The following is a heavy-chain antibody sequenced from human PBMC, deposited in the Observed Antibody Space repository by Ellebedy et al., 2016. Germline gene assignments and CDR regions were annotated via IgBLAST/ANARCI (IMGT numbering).Heavy chain of an antibody. Sequence: ASVKVSCKASGYTFTSYDINWVRQATGQGLEWTGWMNPNSGNTGYGQKFQGRVTMTRNASIRTASMELSSLRSEDTAVYYCARGGHFYDSSGYLNMAFDIWGQGTMVTVSS. CDR1: GYTFTSYD. CDR2: MNPNSGNT. V-gene: IGHV1-8*01. J-gene: IGHJ3*02. D-gene: IGHD3-22*01. CDR3: ARGGHFYDSSGYLNMAFDI.